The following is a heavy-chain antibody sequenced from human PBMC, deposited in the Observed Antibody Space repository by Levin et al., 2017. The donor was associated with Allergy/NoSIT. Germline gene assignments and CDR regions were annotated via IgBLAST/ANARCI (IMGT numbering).Heavy chain of an antibody. Sequence: SLPLSFSPSCFPFRNFEMTWVRQAPGKGLEWISYIGKSGRTIYYAASVEGRFTISRDDARNSLYLQMNTLRADDTAVYYCARKGYCRSSACYADSGVWFDPWGQGTLVTVSS. J-gene: IGHJ5*02. D-gene: IGHD2-2*01. V-gene: IGHV3-48*03. CDR1: CFPFRNFE. CDR2: IGKSGRTI. CDR3: ARKGYCRSSACYADSGVWFDP.